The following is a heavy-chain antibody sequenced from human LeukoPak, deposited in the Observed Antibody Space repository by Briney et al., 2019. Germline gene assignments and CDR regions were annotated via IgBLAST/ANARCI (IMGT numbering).Heavy chain of an antibody. V-gene: IGHV1-8*02. CDR1: GYTFTGYY. Sequence: ASVKVSCKASGYTFTGYYMHWVRQATGQGLEWMGWMNPNSGNTGYAQKFQGRVTMTKNTSISTAYMEMSGLRSEDTAVYYCARGPYDSSAYRFDCWGQGTLVTVSS. D-gene: IGHD3-22*01. CDR2: MNPNSGNT. CDR3: ARGPYDSSAYRFDC. J-gene: IGHJ4*02.